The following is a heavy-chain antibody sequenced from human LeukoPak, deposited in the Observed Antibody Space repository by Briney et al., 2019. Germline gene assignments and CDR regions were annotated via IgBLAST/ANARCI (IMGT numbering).Heavy chain of an antibody. Sequence: ASVKVSCKASGYTFTNFGISWMRQAPGQGLEWMGWISAYNGNTNYAQRLQGRITMTTDTSTNTAYMELRSLRSDDTAVYYCSRSGPGSCSGGSCYSNYWGQGTLVTVSS. CDR3: SRSGPGSCSGGSCYSNY. V-gene: IGHV1-18*01. CDR1: GYTFTNFG. D-gene: IGHD2-15*01. CDR2: ISAYNGNT. J-gene: IGHJ4*02.